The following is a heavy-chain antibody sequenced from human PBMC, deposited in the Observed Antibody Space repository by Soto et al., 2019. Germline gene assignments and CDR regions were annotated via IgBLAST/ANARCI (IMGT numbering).Heavy chain of an antibody. D-gene: IGHD1-26*01. V-gene: IGHV1-24*01. Sequence: QVHLVQSGAEVKKPGASVKVSCKVSGYTLTELSMHWVRQAPGEGLEWMGGFDPEDGETIYAQQFQGRVTMTEDTSTDTAYMELSSLRSEDTAVYYCAILRLVSGQYSYYCGLDVWGQGTTVTVSS. CDR3: AILRLVSGQYSYYCGLDV. CDR1: GYTLTELS. J-gene: IGHJ6*02. CDR2: FDPEDGET.